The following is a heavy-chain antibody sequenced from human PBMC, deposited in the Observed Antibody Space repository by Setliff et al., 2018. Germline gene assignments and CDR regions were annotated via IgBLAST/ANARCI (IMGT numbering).Heavy chain of an antibody. Sequence: PGESLKISCAASGFAFSAYPMHWVRQAPGKGLESVSAISGDGRATYYADSVKGRFTISRDNSKNTLYLQMNSLRAEDTAVYYCARDPSYSSGPYNWFDPWGQGTLVTVSS. CDR1: GFAFSAYP. V-gene: IGHV3-64*02. D-gene: IGHD6-19*01. CDR2: ISGDGRAT. CDR3: ARDPSYSSGPYNWFDP. J-gene: IGHJ5*02.